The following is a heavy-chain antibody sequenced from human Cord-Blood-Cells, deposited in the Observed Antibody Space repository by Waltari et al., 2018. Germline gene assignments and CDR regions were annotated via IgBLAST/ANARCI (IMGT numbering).Heavy chain of an antibody. CDR2: IYHSGST. D-gene: IGHD5-12*01. J-gene: IGHJ2*01. V-gene: IGHV4-38-2*01. CDR3: ARVYSGYESYWYFDL. CDR1: GYSISSGYY. Sequence: QVQLQESGPGLVKPSETLSLTCAVSGYSISSGYYWGWIRQPPGKGLEWIGSIYHSGSTYYNPPLKNRVTISVDTSKNQFSLKLSSVTAADTAVYYCARVYSGYESYWYFDLWGRGTLVTVSS.